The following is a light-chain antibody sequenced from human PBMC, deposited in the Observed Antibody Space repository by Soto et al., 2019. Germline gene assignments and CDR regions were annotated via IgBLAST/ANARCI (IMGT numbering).Light chain of an antibody. CDR1: SSDIGDYDY. CDR2: GVN. V-gene: IGLV2-14*01. Sequence: QSVLTQPASVSGSPGQSITISCTGTSSDIGDYDYVSWYQQHPDKAPKLIIYGVNNRPSGVSNRFSGSKSGNTASLSISGLRAEDEAEYYCSSYTSGSTLVVFGGGTKLTVL. J-gene: IGLJ2*01. CDR3: SSYTSGSTLVV.